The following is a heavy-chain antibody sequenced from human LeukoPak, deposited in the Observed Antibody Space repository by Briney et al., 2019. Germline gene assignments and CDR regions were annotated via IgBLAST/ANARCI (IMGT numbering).Heavy chain of an antibody. CDR2: ISYSGGT. V-gene: IGHV4-59*08. D-gene: IGHD6-13*01. J-gene: IGHJ5*02. CDR1: GDSISSSY. CDR3: ARHRSSSTWYSPFDP. Sequence: SETLSLTCTVSGDSISSSYWSWVRQSPGEGLEWIGHISYSGGTNYNPSLKSRVTISLDTSKNLFSLNLTSVTAADTAVYYCARHRSSSTWYSPFDPWGQGTLVTVSS.